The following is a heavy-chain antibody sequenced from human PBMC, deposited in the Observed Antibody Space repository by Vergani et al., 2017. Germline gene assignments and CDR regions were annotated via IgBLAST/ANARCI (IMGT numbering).Heavy chain of an antibody. CDR2: IYYSGST. Sequence: QLQLQESGPGLVKPSETLSLTCTVSGGSISSSSYYWGWIRQPPGKGLEWIGSIYYSGSTYYNPSLKSRVTISVDTSKNQFSLKLSSVTAADTAVYYCSRLGSYYENWFDPWGQGTLVTVSS. V-gene: IGHV4-39*01. J-gene: IGHJ5*02. CDR1: GGSISSSSYY. D-gene: IGHD1-26*01. CDR3: SRLGSYYENWFDP.